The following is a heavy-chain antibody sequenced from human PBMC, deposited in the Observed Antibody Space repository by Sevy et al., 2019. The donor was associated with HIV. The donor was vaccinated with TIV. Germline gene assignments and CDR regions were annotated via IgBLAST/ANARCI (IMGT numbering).Heavy chain of an antibody. V-gene: IGHV3-9*01. J-gene: IGHJ6*02. CDR3: AKDINRGCDGVNCYPYYYYFYGLDV. CDR2: VSWNSRNI. D-gene: IGHD2-21*01. Sequence: GGSLRLSCAASGFSFNDHAMHWVRQVPGKGLEWVSGVSWNSRNIGYGDSVKGRFTISRDSANHFLYLEMNSLRPEDTAFYYCAKDINRGCDGVNCYPYYYYFYGLDVWGQGTTVTVSS. CDR1: GFSFNDHA.